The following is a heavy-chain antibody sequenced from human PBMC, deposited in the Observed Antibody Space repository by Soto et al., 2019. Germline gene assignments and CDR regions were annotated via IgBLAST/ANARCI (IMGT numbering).Heavy chain of an antibody. D-gene: IGHD6-19*01. CDR1: GFTFSSYV. Sequence: EVQLLESGGGLVQPGGSLRLSCAASGFTFSSYVMSWVRQAPGKGLEWVSAISGSGGSTYYADSVKGRFTISRDNSKNTLYLQMNSLRAEDTAVYYCASPGIAVAGTMGYWGQGTLVTVSS. CDR3: ASPGIAVAGTMGY. CDR2: ISGSGGST. J-gene: IGHJ4*02. V-gene: IGHV3-23*01.